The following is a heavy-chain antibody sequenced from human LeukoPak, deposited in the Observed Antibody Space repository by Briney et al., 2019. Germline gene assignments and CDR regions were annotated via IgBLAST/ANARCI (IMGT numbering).Heavy chain of an antibody. V-gene: IGHV4-4*07. Sequence: ASETLSLTCTVSGGSISSYYWSWIRQPAGKGLEWIGRIYTSGSTNYNPSLKSRVTMSIDTSKNQFSLKLSSVTAAATAVYYCARQIAARDAFYYYYMDVWGKGTTVTVSS. CDR2: IYTSGST. CDR3: ARQIAARDAFYYYYMDV. D-gene: IGHD6-6*01. J-gene: IGHJ6*03. CDR1: GGSISSYY.